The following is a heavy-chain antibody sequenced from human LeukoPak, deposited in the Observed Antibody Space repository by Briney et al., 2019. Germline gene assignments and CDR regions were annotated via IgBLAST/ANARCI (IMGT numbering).Heavy chain of an antibody. CDR1: GFTFRDFW. V-gene: IGHV3-74*01. CDR3: ASDRVLGSGSLDN. Sequence: GGSLRLSCTASGFTFRDFWMHWVRRAPGKGLVWVSRIRGDGNDANYADSVKGRFTISRDNAQNTLYLQMNSLRADDTAVYYCASDRVLGSGSLDNWGQGVLVTVSS. J-gene: IGHJ4*02. CDR2: IRGDGNDA. D-gene: IGHD3-10*01.